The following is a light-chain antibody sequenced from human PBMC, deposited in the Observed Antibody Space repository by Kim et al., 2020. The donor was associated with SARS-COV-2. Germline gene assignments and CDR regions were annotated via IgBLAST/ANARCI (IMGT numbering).Light chain of an antibody. Sequence: IQLTQSPSSLSASVGDSVTITCRASQGINKCLAWYQQKPGKAPQLLISAASTLESGVPSRFSGGGSGTDFTLTIGSLQPEDFATYYCQHLSSYPYTFGQGTKLEIK. V-gene: IGKV1-9*01. J-gene: IGKJ2*01. CDR3: QHLSSYPYT. CDR1: QGINKC. CDR2: AAS.